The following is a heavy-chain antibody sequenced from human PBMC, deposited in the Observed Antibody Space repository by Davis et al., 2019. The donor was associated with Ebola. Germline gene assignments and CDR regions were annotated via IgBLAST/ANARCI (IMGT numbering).Heavy chain of an antibody. CDR3: ARDKYDFWSGYYRSYWYFDL. Sequence: ASVKVSCKASGYTFTGYYMHWVRQAPGQGLEWMGWINPNSGGTNYAQKFQGRVTMTRDTSISTAYMELSRLRSDDTAVYYCARDKYDFWSGYYRSYWYFDLWGRGTLVTVSS. V-gene: IGHV1-2*02. J-gene: IGHJ2*01. CDR1: GYTFTGYY. D-gene: IGHD3-3*01. CDR2: INPNSGGT.